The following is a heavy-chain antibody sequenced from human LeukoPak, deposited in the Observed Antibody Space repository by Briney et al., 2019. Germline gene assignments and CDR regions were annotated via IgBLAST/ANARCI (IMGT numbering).Heavy chain of an antibody. CDR1: GFTFSTYG. D-gene: IGHD3-22*01. Sequence: PGGSLRLSCAASGFTFSTYGMHCVRQAPGKGLEWVAVISYDGSNEFYADSVKGRFTISRDNSKNTLYLQMNSLRAEDTAVYCCAKDGRDYYDSSGYYDYWGQGTLVTVSS. J-gene: IGHJ4*02. V-gene: IGHV3-30*18. CDR3: AKDGRDYYDSSGYYDY. CDR2: ISYDGSNE.